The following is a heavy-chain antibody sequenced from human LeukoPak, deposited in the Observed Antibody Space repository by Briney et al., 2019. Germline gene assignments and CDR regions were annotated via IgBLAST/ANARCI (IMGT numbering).Heavy chain of an antibody. CDR3: ARDRSIAARNWFDP. D-gene: IGHD6-6*01. V-gene: IGHV3-64D*08. J-gene: IGHJ5*02. CDR2: INSNGIST. Sequence: GGSLRLSCSASGFTFSDYAMDWVRQAPGKGLEHVSSINSNGISTYYADSVKGRFTISRDNSKNTLFLQMSSLRPEDTAVYYCARDRSIAARNWFDPWGQGTLVTVSS. CDR1: GFTFSDYA.